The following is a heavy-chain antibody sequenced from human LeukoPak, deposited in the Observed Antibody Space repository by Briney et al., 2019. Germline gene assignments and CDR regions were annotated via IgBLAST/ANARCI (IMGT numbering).Heavy chain of an antibody. Sequence: ASVKVSCKASGYTFTSYYMHWVRQALGQGLEWMGIINPSGGSTSYAQKFQGRVTMTRDTSTSTVYMELSSLRSEDTAVYYCARVPHIAAAGDYWGQGTLVTVSS. CDR1: GYTFTSYY. CDR2: INPSGGST. D-gene: IGHD6-13*01. CDR3: ARVPHIAAAGDY. J-gene: IGHJ4*02. V-gene: IGHV1-46*01.